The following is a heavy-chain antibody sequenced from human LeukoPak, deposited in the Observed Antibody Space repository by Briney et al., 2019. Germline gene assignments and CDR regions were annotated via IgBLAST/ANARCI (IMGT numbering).Heavy chain of an antibody. J-gene: IGHJ6*02. Sequence: GASVKVSCKASGYSFTAFYIHRVRQAPGQGPEWMGWINPNTGGTKYARTFQGRVTMTRDTSIRTAYLELSSLRSDDTAIFYCARERGAAAGRKKFYSHYGMDVWGQGTTVTVSS. CDR3: ARERGAAAGRKKFYSHYGMDV. D-gene: IGHD6-13*01. CDR2: INPNTGGT. CDR1: GYSFTAFY. V-gene: IGHV1-2*02.